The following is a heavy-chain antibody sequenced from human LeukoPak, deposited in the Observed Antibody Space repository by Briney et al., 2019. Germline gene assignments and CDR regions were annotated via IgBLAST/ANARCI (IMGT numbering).Heavy chain of an antibody. CDR1: GGTFSSYA. D-gene: IGHD1-26*01. Sequence: ASVKVSCKASGGTFSSYAISWVRQAPGQGLEWMGWINPNSGGTIYAQKYQGRVTMTTDTSTSTAYMELRSLTSDDAAVYYCARKPMGATHDYWGQGTLVTVSS. CDR3: ARKPMGATHDY. V-gene: IGHV1-18*01. CDR2: INPNSGGT. J-gene: IGHJ4*02.